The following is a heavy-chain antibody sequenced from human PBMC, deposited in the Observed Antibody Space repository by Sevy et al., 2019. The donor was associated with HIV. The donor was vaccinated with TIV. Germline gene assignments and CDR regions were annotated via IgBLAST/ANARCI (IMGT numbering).Heavy chain of an antibody. Sequence: GGSLRLSCAASGFTFSSYWMHWVRQVPGKGLVWVSRIKSDGSSTSYADSVKGRFTISRDNAKNTLYLQMNSLRAEDTAVYYCARDRSGSYHVSDHWFDPWGQGTLVTVSS. CDR1: GFTFSSYW. V-gene: IGHV3-74*01. CDR2: IKSDGSST. D-gene: IGHD1-26*01. J-gene: IGHJ5*02. CDR3: ARDRSGSYHVSDHWFDP.